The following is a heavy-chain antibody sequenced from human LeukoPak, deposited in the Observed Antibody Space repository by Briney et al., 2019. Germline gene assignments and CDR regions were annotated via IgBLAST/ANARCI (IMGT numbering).Heavy chain of an antibody. V-gene: IGHV3-48*01. D-gene: IGHD6-13*01. CDR2: ISSSSSTI. CDR3: ARDPYSSSWLTPYYYYYYYMDV. J-gene: IGHJ6*03. CDR1: GFTFSSYS. Sequence: GGSLRLSCAASGFTFSSYSMNWVRQAPGKGLEWVSYISSSSSTIYYADSVKGRFTISRDNAKNSLYLQMNSLRAEDTAVYYCARDPYSSSWLTPYYYYYYYMDVWGEGTTVTVSS.